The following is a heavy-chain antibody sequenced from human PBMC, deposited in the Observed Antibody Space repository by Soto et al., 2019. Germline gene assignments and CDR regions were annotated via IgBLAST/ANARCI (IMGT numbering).Heavy chain of an antibody. J-gene: IGHJ6*01. CDR1: VFTFSSYW. V-gene: IGHV3-7*01. CDR3: ARCPYGHNSYYGMEV. D-gene: IGHD3-10*01. Sequence: VGYLRLSCAASVFTFSSYWMSCVRHSPGKGLEWVANIKQDGSEKYYVDSVKGRFTISRDNAKNSLYLQMNSLRAEDTAVYYCARCPYGHNSYYGMEVWGQGTTDNVSS. CDR2: IKQDGSEK.